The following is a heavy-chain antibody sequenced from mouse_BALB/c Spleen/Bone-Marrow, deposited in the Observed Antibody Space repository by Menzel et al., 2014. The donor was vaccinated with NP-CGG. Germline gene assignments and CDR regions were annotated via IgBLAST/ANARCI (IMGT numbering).Heavy chain of an antibody. Sequence: EVQLQQSGAELVKPGTSVKLSCTASGFNIKDTHLHWVQQRPEQGLEWIGRFDPTNGNPKYDPKFRGKATITVDTSSNTAYLQLSSLTSEDTAVYYCASYDGSRFAYWGQGTLVTVSA. D-gene: IGHD2-3*01. V-gene: IGHV14-3*02. CDR3: ASYDGSRFAY. CDR2: FDPTNGNP. J-gene: IGHJ3*01. CDR1: GFNIKDTH.